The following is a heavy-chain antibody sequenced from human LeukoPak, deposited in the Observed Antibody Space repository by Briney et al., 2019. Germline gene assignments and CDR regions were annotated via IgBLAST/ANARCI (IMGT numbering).Heavy chain of an antibody. CDR2: ISGSGGST. CDR1: GFTISSYA. D-gene: IGHD5-12*01. CDR3: AKQKWLRNGNLDY. Sequence: GGSLRLSCAASGFTISSYAMSWVRQAPGKGLEWVSAISGSGGSTYHADSVKGRFTISRDNSKNTLYLQMNSLRAEDTAVYYCAKQKWLRNGNLDYWGQGTLVTVSS. V-gene: IGHV3-23*01. J-gene: IGHJ4*02.